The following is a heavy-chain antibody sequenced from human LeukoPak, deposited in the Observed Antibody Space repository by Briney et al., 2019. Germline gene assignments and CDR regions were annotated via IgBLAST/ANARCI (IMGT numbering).Heavy chain of an antibody. Sequence: GGSLRLSCAASGFTFSSYAMTWVRQAPGRGLEWVSSISNTGNTLYRDTVKGRFTISRDNSKNTLYLQMNSLRAEDTALYYCAKGAPLTRTPDYWGQGTLVTVSS. D-gene: IGHD2-21*02. V-gene: IGHV3-23*01. CDR2: ISNTGNT. J-gene: IGHJ4*02. CDR1: GFTFSSYA. CDR3: AKGAPLTRTPDY.